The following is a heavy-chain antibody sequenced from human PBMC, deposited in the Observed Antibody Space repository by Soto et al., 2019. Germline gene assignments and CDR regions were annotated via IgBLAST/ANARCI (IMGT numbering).Heavy chain of an antibody. J-gene: IGHJ6*02. Sequence: QVQLVQSGGEVKKPGASVKVSCKASGYTFTTYGITWVRQAPEKGLEWMGWISGNNGNRKYAQNLQGRVTMTTDTSTTPAYMELGSLTSDDTAVYYCARGPRGPAAGYYGLDVWGQGTTVTVSS. CDR3: ARGPRGPAAGYYGLDV. D-gene: IGHD6-13*01. CDR2: ISGNNGNR. V-gene: IGHV1-18*01. CDR1: GYTFTTYG.